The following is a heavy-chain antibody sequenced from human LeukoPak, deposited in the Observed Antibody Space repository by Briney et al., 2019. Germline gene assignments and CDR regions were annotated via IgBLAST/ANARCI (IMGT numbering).Heavy chain of an antibody. D-gene: IGHD1-26*01. CDR1: GGSISSGSYY. J-gene: IGHJ4*02. CDR2: IYTSGST. CDR3: ARDIGAGGFDY. Sequence: SQTLSLTCTVSGGSISSGSYYWSWIRQPAGKGLEWIGRIYTSGSTNYNPSLKSRVPISVDTSKNQFSLKLSSVTAADTAVYYCARDIGAGGFDYWGQGTLVTVSS. V-gene: IGHV4-61*02.